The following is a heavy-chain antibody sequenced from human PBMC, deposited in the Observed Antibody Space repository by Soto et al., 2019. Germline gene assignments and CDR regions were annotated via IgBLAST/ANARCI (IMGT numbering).Heavy chain of an antibody. CDR2: ISSSSSTI. Sequence: GGSLRLSCAASGFTFSSYAMSWVRQAPGKGLEWVSYISSSSSTIYYAVSVKGRFTISRDNAKNSLYLQMNSLRDEDTAVYYCVRERESSMIAVALDAFDIWGQGTMVTV. D-gene: IGHD3-22*01. CDR3: VRERESSMIAVALDAFDI. J-gene: IGHJ3*02. CDR1: GFTFSSYA. V-gene: IGHV3-48*02.